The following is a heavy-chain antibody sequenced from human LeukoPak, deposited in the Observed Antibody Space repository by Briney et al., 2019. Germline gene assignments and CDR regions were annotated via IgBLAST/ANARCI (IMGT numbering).Heavy chain of an antibody. CDR1: GYTFTGYY. CDR3: ATLGYCSSTSCYWGWSYYYMDV. CDR2: INPNSGGT. Sequence: ASVKVSCKASGYTFTGYYMHWVRQAPGQGLEWMGWINPNSGGTNYAQKFQGRVTMTRDTSISTAYMELSRLRSDDTAVYYCATLGYCSSTSCYWGWSYYYMDVWGKGTTVTVSS. J-gene: IGHJ6*03. V-gene: IGHV1-2*02. D-gene: IGHD2-2*01.